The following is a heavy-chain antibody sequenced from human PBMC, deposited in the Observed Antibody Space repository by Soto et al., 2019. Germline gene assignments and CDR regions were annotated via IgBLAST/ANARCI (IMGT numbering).Heavy chain of an antibody. Sequence: LCGGSISSGGYYWSWIRQHPGKGLEWIGYIYYSGSTYYNPSLKSRVTISVDTSKNQFSLKLSSVTAADTAVYYCAREPVNGSYGDYPNHWGQGTLVTVSS. J-gene: IGHJ5*02. CDR2: IYYSGST. CDR3: AREPVNGSYGDYPNH. CDR1: GGSISSGGYY. D-gene: IGHD4-17*01. V-gene: IGHV4-31*02.